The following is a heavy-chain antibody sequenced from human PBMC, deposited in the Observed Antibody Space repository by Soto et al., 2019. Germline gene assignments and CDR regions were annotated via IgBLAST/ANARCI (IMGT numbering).Heavy chain of an antibody. Sequence: QVQLVESGGGVVQPGRSLRLSCAASGFTFSSYAMHWVRQAPGKGLEWVAVISYDGSNKYYADSVKGRFTISRDNSKNKLYLQMNSLRAEDTAVYYCARDSRYDFCSGYGDYYYGMDVRGHGTTVTVSS. CDR1: GFTFSSYA. CDR2: ISYDGSNK. CDR3: ARDSRYDFCSGYGDYYYGMDV. J-gene: IGHJ6*02. D-gene: IGHD3-3*01. V-gene: IGHV3-30-3*01.